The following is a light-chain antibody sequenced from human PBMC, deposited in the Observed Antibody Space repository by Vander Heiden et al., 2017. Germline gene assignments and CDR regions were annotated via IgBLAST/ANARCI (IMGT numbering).Light chain of an antibody. Sequence: EIVMTQSPATLSVSPGERATLSCRASQRSSSYLAWYQQKPGQAPRLLIYGASTRATGIPARLSGSGSGREFTLTIMSLLSKDFTVYYSQVYNNCPETFGQGTKLEI. CDR3: QVYNNCPET. J-gene: IGKJ1*01. V-gene: IGKV3-15*01. CDR2: GAS. CDR1: QRSSSY.